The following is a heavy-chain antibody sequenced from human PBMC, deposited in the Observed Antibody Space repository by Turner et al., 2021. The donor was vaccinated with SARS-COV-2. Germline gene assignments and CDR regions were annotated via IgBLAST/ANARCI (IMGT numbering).Heavy chain of an antibody. CDR1: GGSSSSSSYH. Sequence: QLQLQESGPGLVQPSEALSLTCPVSGGSSSSSSYHWGWLRQPPGKGLECIGSIYYGGSNYYNPSLKSRVTISVDTSKNHVSLKLSSVTAADTAVYYCASETRYYSGRGWFDPWGQGTLVTVSS. CDR3: ASETRYYSGRGWFDP. CDR2: IYYGGSN. V-gene: IGHV4-39*02. D-gene: IGHD3-10*02. J-gene: IGHJ5*02.